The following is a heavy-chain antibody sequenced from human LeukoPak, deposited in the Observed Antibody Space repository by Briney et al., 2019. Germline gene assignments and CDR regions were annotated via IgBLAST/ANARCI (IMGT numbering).Heavy chain of an antibody. CDR2: ISGDNGNT. D-gene: IGHD3-10*01. CDR1: GYTFTAYG. J-gene: IGHJ4*02. V-gene: IGHV1-18*01. CDR3: ARDLWFGDLSLSDY. Sequence: ASVKVSCKASGYTFTAYGIAWLRQAPGQGLEWMGWISGDNGNTNYAQKLQGRVTMTTETSTSTAYMELRSLRSDDTAVYYCARDLWFGDLSLSDYWGQGTLVTVSS.